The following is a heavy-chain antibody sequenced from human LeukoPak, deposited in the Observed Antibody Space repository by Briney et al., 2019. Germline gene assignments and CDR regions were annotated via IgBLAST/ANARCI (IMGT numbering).Heavy chain of an antibody. V-gene: IGHV1-2*02. CDR1: GGTFSSYA. CDR2: INPNSGGT. J-gene: IGHJ6*03. D-gene: IGHD2-2*02. CDR3: ARNSIPNYYYYYWDV. Sequence: ASVKVSCTASGGTFSSYAISWVRQAPGQGLEWMGWINPNSGGTNYAQKFQGRVTMTRDTSISTAYMELSRLRSDDTAVYYCARNSIPNYYYYYWDVGGKGPRDPVPS.